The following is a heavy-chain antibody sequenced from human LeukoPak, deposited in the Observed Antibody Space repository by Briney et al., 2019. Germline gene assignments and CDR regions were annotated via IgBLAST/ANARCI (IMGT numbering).Heavy chain of an antibody. Sequence: GGSLRLSCAASGFTFSSYGMHWVRQAPGKGLEWVAVISYDGSNKYYADSVKGRFTISRDNSKNTLYLQMNSLRAEDTAVYYCAKNGYYLDYWGQGTLVIVSS. J-gene: IGHJ4*02. CDR2: ISYDGSNK. V-gene: IGHV3-30*18. CDR1: GFTFSSYG. D-gene: IGHD3-3*01. CDR3: AKNGYYLDY.